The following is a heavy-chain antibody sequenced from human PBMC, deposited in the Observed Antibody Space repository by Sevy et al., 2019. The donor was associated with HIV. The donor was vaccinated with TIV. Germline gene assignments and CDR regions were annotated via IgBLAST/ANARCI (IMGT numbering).Heavy chain of an antibody. CDR1: GGSISSSSYY. V-gene: IGHV4-39*01. J-gene: IGHJ5*02. D-gene: IGHD6-13*01. CDR2: IYYSGST. Sequence: SETLSLTCTVSGGSISSSSYYWGWIRQPPGKGLEWIGSIYYSGSTYYNPSLKSRVTISVDTSKNQFSLKLSSVTAADTAVYYCARQGYSSSWYPDNWFDPWGQGTLVTGSS. CDR3: ARQGYSSSWYPDNWFDP.